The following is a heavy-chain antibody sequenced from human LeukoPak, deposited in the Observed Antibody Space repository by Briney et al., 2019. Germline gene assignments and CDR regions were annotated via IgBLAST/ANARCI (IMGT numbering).Heavy chain of an antibody. V-gene: IGHV3-23*03. CDR3: AKDSGLGQLVYYYYYYYMDV. J-gene: IGHJ6*03. CDR2: IYSGGST. D-gene: IGHD6-13*01. CDR1: GFTFSSYA. Sequence: GGSLRLSCAASGFTFSSYAMSWVRQAPGKGLEWVSVIYSGGSTYYADSVKGRFTISRDNSKNTLYLQMNSLRAEDTAVYYCAKDSGLGQLVYYYYYYYMDVWGKGTTVTVSS.